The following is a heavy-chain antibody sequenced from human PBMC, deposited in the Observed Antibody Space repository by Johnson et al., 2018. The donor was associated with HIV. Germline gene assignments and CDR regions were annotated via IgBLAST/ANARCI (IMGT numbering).Heavy chain of an antibody. J-gene: IGHJ3*01. CDR2: INTAGDT. V-gene: IGHV3-13*01. CDR1: GFTFSNYD. CDR3: ARDPGGMDGSFDL. D-gene: IGHD3-16*01. Sequence: VQLVESGGGLVQPGGSLRLSCAASGFTFSNYDFHWVRQATGKGLEWVSAINTAGDTFYPGSVKGRFTISRDNAKNSFYLQMNSLTVGYTALYYCARDPGGMDGSFDLWGHGTMVTVSS.